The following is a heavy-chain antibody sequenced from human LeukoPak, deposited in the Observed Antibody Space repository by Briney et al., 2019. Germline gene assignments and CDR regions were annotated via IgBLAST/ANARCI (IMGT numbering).Heavy chain of an antibody. V-gene: IGHV4-59*12. Sequence: SETLSLTCIVSGGSISSYYWSWIRQPPGKGLEWIGYIYYSGSTNYNPSLKSRVTISVDTSKNQFSLKLSSVTAADTAVYYCARDRESSWYVRWFDPWGQGTLVTISS. J-gene: IGHJ5*02. D-gene: IGHD6-13*01. CDR1: GGSISSYY. CDR2: IYYSGST. CDR3: ARDRESSWYVRWFDP.